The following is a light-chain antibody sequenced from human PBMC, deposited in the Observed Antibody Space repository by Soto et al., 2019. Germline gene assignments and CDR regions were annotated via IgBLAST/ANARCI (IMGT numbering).Light chain of an antibody. J-gene: IGLJ1*01. CDR1: RSNVGTNL. V-gene: IGLV1-44*01. CDR2: DHI. CDR3: AVWDAGLTGYV. Sequence: QSVLTQPPSASWTPGQRVTISCSGRRSNVGTNLVNWYQQLPGTAPKLLIYDHIQRLSGVPDRFSGSTSGTSASPAISGLQSEDEADYYCAVWDAGLTGYVSGTGTKV.